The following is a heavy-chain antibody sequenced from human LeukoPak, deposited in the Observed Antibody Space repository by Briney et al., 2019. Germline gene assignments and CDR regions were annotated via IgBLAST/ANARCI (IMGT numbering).Heavy chain of an antibody. CDR3: AREKSRGGPYDSSGYSNAFDI. V-gene: IGHV4-30-4*01. CDR2: IYYSGST. Sequence: SQTLSLTCTVSGGSISSGDYYWSCIRQPPGKGLEWIGYIYYSGSTYYNPSLKSRVTISVDTSKNQFSLKLSSVTAADTAVYYCAREKSRGGPYDSSGYSNAFDIWGQGTMVTVSS. D-gene: IGHD3-22*01. CDR1: GGSISSGDYY. J-gene: IGHJ3*02.